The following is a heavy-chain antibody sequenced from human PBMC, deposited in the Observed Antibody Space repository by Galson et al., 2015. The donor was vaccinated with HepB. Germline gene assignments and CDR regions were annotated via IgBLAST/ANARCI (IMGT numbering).Heavy chain of an antibody. V-gene: IGHV5-10-1*01. CDR3: ARQAGTVAGTRVAFDI. CDR1: GYSFTSYW. Sequence: QSGAEVKKPGESLRISCKGSGYSFTSYWISWVRQMPGKGLEWMGRIDPSDSYTNYSPSFQGHVTISADKSISTAYLQWSSLKASDTAMYYCARQAGTVAGTRVAFDIWGQGTMVTVSS. D-gene: IGHD6-19*01. CDR2: IDPSDSYT. J-gene: IGHJ3*02.